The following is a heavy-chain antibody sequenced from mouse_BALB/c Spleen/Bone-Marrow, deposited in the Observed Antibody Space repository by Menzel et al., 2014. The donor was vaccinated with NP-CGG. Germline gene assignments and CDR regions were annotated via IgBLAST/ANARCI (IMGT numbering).Heavy chain of an antibody. Sequence: VQLQQSGPGLVAPSQSLSITCTVSGFSLTSYGVHWVRQPPGKVLEWLGVIWAGGSTNYNSALMSRLSNSKDNSKSQVFLKMNSLQTDDTAMYYCARGSYYEGAMDYWGQGTSVTVSS. CDR1: GFSLTSYG. J-gene: IGHJ4*01. CDR3: ARGSYYEGAMDY. CDR2: IWAGGST. D-gene: IGHD1-1*01. V-gene: IGHV2-9*02.